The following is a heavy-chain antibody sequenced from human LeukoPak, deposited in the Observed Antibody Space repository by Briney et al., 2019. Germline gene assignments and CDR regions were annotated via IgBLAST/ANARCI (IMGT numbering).Heavy chain of an antibody. D-gene: IGHD3-10*01. J-gene: IGHJ4*02. CDR2: IKEDGSEK. CDR3: AKGFATMVRGAPPALDY. CDR1: GFTFSRYW. V-gene: IGHV3-7*01. Sequence: GGSLRLSCAASGFTFSRYWMTWVRQAPGKGLEWVANIKEDGSEKYYVDSVKGRFTISGDNAKNTLYLQMKSLRAEDTAVYYCAKGFATMVRGAPPALDYWGQGTLVTVSS.